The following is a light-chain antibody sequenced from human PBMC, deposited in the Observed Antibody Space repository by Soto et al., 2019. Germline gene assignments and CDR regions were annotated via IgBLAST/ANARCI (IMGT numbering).Light chain of an antibody. Sequence: QSVLTQPASVSGSPGQSITISCTGTSRDVGGYNYVSWYQQHPGKAPKLMIYEVSNRPSGGSNRFSGSKSGNTASLTISGLQAEDEADYYCNSYTSRSTYVFGTGTKVTVL. CDR3: NSYTSRSTYV. V-gene: IGLV2-14*01. CDR2: EVS. J-gene: IGLJ1*01. CDR1: SRDVGGYNY.